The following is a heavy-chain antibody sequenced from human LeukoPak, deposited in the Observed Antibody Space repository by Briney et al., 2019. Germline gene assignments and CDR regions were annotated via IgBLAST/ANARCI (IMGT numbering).Heavy chain of an antibody. V-gene: IGHV3-64*02. CDR3: ERGRGDISARPFFDCR. J-gene: IGHJ4*02. D-gene: IGHD3/OR15-3a*01. Sequence: GGSLRLSCAASGFTFTTFSMHWVRQAPGKGLEYVSGISRNGETTYYGESVKGRFTISRDNSKDTVYLQMGSLRSEDSGVYYCERGRGDISARPFFDCRGGQGSLVTVSS. CDR1: GFTFTTFS. CDR2: ISRNGETT.